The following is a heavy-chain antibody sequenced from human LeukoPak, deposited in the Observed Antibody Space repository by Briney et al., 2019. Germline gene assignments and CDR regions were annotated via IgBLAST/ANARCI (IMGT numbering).Heavy chain of an antibody. CDR2: IYHSGRT. CDR1: GGSFSGYY. D-gene: IGHD3-10*01. Sequence: SETLSLTCAVYGGSFSGYYWSWIRQPPGKGLEWIGSIYHSGRTFYNPSLKSRVTISVDTSKNQFSLKLTSVTAADTAVYYCARSLYYYGSDSFDIWGQGTMVTVSS. V-gene: IGHV4-34*01. J-gene: IGHJ3*02. CDR3: ARSLYYYGSDSFDI.